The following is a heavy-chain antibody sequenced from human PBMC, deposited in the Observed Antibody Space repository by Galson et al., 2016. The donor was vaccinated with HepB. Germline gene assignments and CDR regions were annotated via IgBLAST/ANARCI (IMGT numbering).Heavy chain of an antibody. CDR3: ARDPLRYGDRHFDY. D-gene: IGHD4-17*01. V-gene: IGHV3-21*01. Sequence: SLRLSCAASGFTFNSYTMNWVRQAPGRGLEWVSSISISSSYIYYADSVKGRFTISRDNSKNTLYLRMNILRAEDTAVYYCARDPLRYGDRHFDYWGQGTLVTVSS. J-gene: IGHJ4*02. CDR1: GFTFNSYT. CDR2: ISISSSYI.